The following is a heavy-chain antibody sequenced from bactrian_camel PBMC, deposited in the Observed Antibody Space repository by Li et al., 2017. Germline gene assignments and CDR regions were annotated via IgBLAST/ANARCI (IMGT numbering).Heavy chain of an antibody. CDR2: ITSDGTT. Sequence: HVQLVESGGGSVQAGGSLKLSCTSSGSIFSMCAMAWYRQAPGKERELVGSITSDGTTTYTDSVKGRVTISQDYAKNTMYLQMNSLKTEDTAVYRCQPYGRDCSGGSCSRGQGTQVTV. D-gene: IGHD2*01. CDR1: GSIFSMCA. V-gene: IGHV3S53*01. J-gene: IGHJ4*01.